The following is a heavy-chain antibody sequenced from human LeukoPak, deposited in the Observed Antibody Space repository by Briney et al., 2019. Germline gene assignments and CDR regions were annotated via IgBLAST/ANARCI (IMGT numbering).Heavy chain of an antibody. CDR3: AKVGIFGLVTYYFDY. CDR1: GFTFDVYA. V-gene: IGHV3-9*01. D-gene: IGHD3/OR15-3a*01. J-gene: IGHJ4*02. CDR2: ISWNSGLI. Sequence: GGSLRLSCAASGFTFDVYAMHWVRQAPGKGLERVSGISWNSGLIDYADSVKGRFTISRDNAKSSLYLQMNSLKAEDTAFYYCAKVGIFGLVTYYFDYWGQGTLVTVSS.